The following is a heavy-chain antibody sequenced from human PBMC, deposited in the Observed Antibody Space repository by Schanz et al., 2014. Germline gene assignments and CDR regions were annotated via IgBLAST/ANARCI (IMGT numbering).Heavy chain of an antibody. CDR2: ISASGGDT. J-gene: IGHJ3*02. Sequence: EMQLLESGGGLIQPGGSLRLSCAASGFTLSNYAMSWVRQAPGKGLVWVSVISASGGDTYYADSVKGRFTISRDNSKNTLYLQMNSLRAEDTAVYYCAKGRFGELSAFDIWGQGTMVTVSS. D-gene: IGHD3-10*01. CDR1: GFTLSNYA. CDR3: AKGRFGELSAFDI. V-gene: IGHV3-23*01.